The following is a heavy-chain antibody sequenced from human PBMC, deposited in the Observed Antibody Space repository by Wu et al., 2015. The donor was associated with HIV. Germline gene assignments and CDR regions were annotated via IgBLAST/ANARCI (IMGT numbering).Heavy chain of an antibody. Sequence: QVQLVQSGAEVKKPGASVKVSCKASGYTFTGYYIHWVRQAPGQGLEWMGIIIPSGGSTSYAQKFQGRVTMSRDTSTSTVYMELSSLRSEDTAVYYCARGRVGSSSDNWFDPGATEPWSPSPQ. V-gene: IGHV1-46*03. CDR3: ARGRVGSSSDNWFDP. D-gene: IGHD6-13*01. CDR2: IIPSGGST. J-gene: IGHJ5*01. CDR1: GYTFTGYY.